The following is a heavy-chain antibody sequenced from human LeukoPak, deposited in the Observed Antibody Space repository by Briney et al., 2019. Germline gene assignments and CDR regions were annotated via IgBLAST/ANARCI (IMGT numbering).Heavy chain of an antibody. CDR3: AADDLTRVY. J-gene: IGHJ4*02. Sequence: APVKVSCKASGFTFTNSAIQWVRQARGQRLEWIGWIVVGGGKTNYAQKFQERVTISRDMSTSTAYMELSSLRYDDTAVYYCAADDLTRVYWGLGTLITVSS. V-gene: IGHV1-58*02. CDR2: IVVGGGKT. CDR1: GFTFTNSA.